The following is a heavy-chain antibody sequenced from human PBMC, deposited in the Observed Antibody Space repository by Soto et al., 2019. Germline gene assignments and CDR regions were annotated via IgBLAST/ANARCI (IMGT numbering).Heavy chain of an antibody. CDR2: ISYDGSNT. Sequence: QVQLVESGGGVVQPGRSLKLSCAASGFTFRTYAMHWVRQAPGKGLEWVAVISYDGSNTYYADSVKGRFTISRDNSKNTLYAQMNSLRTVDSAVYYCARDSETNGYSYDYFDYWGQGTLVTVSS. J-gene: IGHJ4*02. CDR3: ARDSETNGYSYDYFDY. D-gene: IGHD5-18*01. V-gene: IGHV3-30*04. CDR1: GFTFRTYA.